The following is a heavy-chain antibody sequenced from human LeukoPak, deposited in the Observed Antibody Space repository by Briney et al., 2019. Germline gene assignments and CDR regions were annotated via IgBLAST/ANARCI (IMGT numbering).Heavy chain of an antibody. V-gene: IGHV3-74*01. CDR2: ISPTGSTT. J-gene: IGHJ4*02. Sequence: PGGSLRLSCTASGFSFSGHWMHWARQLPGKGLVWVSRISPTGSTTSYADSVKGRFTVSRDNAKNILYLQVNNLRAEDTAVYYCARGPNSNWSGLDFWGQGTLVTVSS. D-gene: IGHD6-6*01. CDR3: ARGPNSNWSGLDF. CDR1: GFSFSGHW.